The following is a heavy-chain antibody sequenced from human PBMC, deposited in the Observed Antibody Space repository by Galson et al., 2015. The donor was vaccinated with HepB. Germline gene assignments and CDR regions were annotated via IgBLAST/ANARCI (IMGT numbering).Heavy chain of an antibody. V-gene: IGHV1-69*13. D-gene: IGHD6-19*01. CDR1: GGTFSSNA. J-gene: IGHJ6*03. Sequence: SVKVSCKASGGTFSSNAISWVRQAPGQGLEWMGGIIPIFGAANYAQKFQGRVTITADESTSTAYLELSSLKSEDTAVYYCASDGSGWPPAYYMDVWGNGTTVGGSS. CDR3: ASDGSGWPPAYYMDV. CDR2: IIPIFGAA.